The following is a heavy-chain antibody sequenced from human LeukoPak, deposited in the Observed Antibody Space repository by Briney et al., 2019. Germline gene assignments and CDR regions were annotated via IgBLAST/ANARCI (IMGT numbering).Heavy chain of an antibody. D-gene: IGHD6-19*01. Sequence: SGGSLRLSCAASGFTFSSYSMNWVRQAPGKGLEWVSSISSSSGYIYYADSVKGRFTISRDNAKNSLYLQMNSLRAEDTAVYYCARGEVAVAGTWGQGTLVTVSS. CDR1: GFTFSSYS. CDR2: ISSSSGYI. CDR3: ARGEVAVAGT. J-gene: IGHJ4*02. V-gene: IGHV3-21*01.